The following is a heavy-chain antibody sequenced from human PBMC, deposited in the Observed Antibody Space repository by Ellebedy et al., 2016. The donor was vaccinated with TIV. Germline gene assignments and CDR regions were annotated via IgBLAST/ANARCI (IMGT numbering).Heavy chain of an antibody. CDR3: ARDRGEGERQTDY. V-gene: IGHV1-69*13. CDR2: MNPNSGNT. J-gene: IGHJ4*02. CDR1: GGTFSSYA. Sequence: SVKVSXXASGGTFSSYAISWVRQAPGQGLEWMGWMNPNSGNTGYAQKFQGRVTITADESTSTAYMELSSLRSEDTAVYYCARDRGEGERQTDYWGQGTLVTVSS. D-gene: IGHD1-1*01.